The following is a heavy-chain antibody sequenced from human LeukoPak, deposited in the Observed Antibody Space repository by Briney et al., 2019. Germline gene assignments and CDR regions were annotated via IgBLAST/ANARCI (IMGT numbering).Heavy chain of an antibody. CDR3: VKDYDSSGYYPDD. CDR1: GFTLSSYS. J-gene: IGHJ4*02. Sequence: GGSLRLSCAASGFTLSSYSMNWVRQAPGKGLEWVSSISSSSIYIYYADSVKGRFTISRDNAKNSLYLQMNRLRTEDTALYYCVKDYDSSGYYPDDWGQGTLVTVSS. D-gene: IGHD3-22*01. CDR2: ISSSSIYI. V-gene: IGHV3-21*04.